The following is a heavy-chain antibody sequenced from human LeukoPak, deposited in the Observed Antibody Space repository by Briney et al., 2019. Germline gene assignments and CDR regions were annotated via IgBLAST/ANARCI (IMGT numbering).Heavy chain of an antibody. CDR1: GGTFSSYA. CDR3: ARERVTGAYYGMDV. CDR2: IIPIFGTA. V-gene: IGHV1-69*01. Sequence: SVKVSCKASGGTFSSYAISWVRQAPGQGLEWMGGIIPIFGTANYARKFQGRVTITADESTSTAYMELSSLRSGDTAVYYCARERVTGAYYGMDVWGQGTTVTVSS. D-gene: IGHD5-18*01. J-gene: IGHJ6*02.